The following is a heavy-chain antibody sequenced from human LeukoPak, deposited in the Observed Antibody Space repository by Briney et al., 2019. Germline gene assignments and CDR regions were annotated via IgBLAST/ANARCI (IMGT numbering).Heavy chain of an antibody. V-gene: IGHV1-18*01. Sequence: ASVTVSCTASGYIFTSYGISWVRQAPGQGLEWMGWISAYNGNTNYAQKLQGRVTMTTDTSTSTAYMELRSLRSDDTAVYYCARVLNPLVGAGAWGQGTLVTVSS. D-gene: IGHD1-26*01. CDR1: GYIFTSYG. CDR3: ARVLNPLVGAGA. J-gene: IGHJ5*02. CDR2: ISAYNGNT.